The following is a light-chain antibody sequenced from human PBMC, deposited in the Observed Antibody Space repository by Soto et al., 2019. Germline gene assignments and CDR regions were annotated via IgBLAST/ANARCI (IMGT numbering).Light chain of an antibody. CDR2: NVS. CDR3: CSYGGYYDYV. J-gene: IGLJ1*01. CDR1: SSNLGIYDF. Sequence: SALTQPRSVSWSPGQSLTICCTVSSSNLGIYDFVSWFQQHPGKAPKLIIYNVSERPLGVPARFSGSKSGKTASLTISGLQGDDEADYFCCSYGGYYDYVFGTGTKVTVL. V-gene: IGLV2-11*01.